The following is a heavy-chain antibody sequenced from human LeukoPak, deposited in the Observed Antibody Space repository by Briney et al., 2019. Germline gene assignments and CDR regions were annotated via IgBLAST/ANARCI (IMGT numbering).Heavy chain of an antibody. V-gene: IGHV4-38-2*02. Sequence: KPSETLSLTCTVSGYSIRSAYYWGWIRQPPRKGLEWIGYIYYSGSTNYNPSLKSRVTISVDTSKNQFSLKLSSVTAADTAVYYCARTSSWYERYYYGMDVWGQGTTVTVSS. CDR1: GYSIRSAYY. CDR3: ARTSSWYERYYYGMDV. D-gene: IGHD6-13*01. CDR2: IYYSGST. J-gene: IGHJ6*02.